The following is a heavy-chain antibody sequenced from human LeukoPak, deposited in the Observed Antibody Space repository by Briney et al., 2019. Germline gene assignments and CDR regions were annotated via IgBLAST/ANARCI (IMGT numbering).Heavy chain of an antibody. CDR3: ARARYQLLPYYYYYMDV. CDR2: IWYDGSNK. CDR1: GFTFSSYG. Sequence: GGSLRLSCAASGFTFSSYGMHWVRRAPGKGLEWVAVIWYDGSNKYYADSVKGRFTISRDNSKNTLYLQMNSLRAEDTAVYYCARARYQLLPYYYYYMDVWGKGTTVTVSS. V-gene: IGHV3-33*01. J-gene: IGHJ6*03. D-gene: IGHD2-2*01.